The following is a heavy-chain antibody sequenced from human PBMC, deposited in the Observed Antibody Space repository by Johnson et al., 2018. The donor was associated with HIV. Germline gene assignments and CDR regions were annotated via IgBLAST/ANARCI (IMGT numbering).Heavy chain of an antibody. CDR2: IWYDGSNK. V-gene: IGHV3-33*01. Sequence: VQLVESGGGVVQPGRSLRLSCAASGFTFDTYGMHWVRQAPGKGLAWVAVIWYDGSNKYYADSVKGRFTVSRDNYKNTLSLQMNSLRAEGTAVYYCARDPAAAALGAFDIWCQWTMVTVSS. J-gene: IGHJ3*02. D-gene: IGHD6-13*01. CDR3: ARDPAAAALGAFDI. CDR1: GFTFDTYG.